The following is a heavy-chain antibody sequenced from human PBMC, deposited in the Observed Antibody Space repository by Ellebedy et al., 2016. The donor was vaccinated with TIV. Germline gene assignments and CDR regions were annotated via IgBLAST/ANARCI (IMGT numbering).Heavy chain of an antibody. CDR2: IYYSGST. J-gene: IGHJ4*02. V-gene: IGHV4-39*01. Sequence: SETLSLTCTVSGGSISSSSYYWGWIRQPPGKGLEWIGSIYYSGSTYYKPSLKSRVTISVDTSKNKFSLKLSSVTAADTAVYYCARLPFMTTVTPFDYWGQGTLVTVSS. D-gene: IGHD4-17*01. CDR1: GGSISSSSYY. CDR3: ARLPFMTTVTPFDY.